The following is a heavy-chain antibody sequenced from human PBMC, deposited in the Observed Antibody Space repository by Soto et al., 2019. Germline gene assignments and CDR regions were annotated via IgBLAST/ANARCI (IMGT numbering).Heavy chain of an antibody. V-gene: IGHV3-7*01. CDR3: AIGHWLGN. CDR2: IKQDGNEK. D-gene: IGHD6-19*01. J-gene: IGHJ4*01. Sequence: DVQLVESGGALVQPGESLRLSCAASGFTFSDYLMTWVRQAPGKGLEWVATIKQDGNEKYYVDSVNGRFTISRDNAKNSLYLQMNGLRAEDTAVYYCAIGHWLGNWGHGTLVTVSS. CDR1: GFTFSDYL.